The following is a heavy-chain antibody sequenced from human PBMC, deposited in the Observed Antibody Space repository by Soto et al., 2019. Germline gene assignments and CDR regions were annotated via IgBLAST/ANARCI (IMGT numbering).Heavy chain of an antibody. CDR2: INAGNGNT. CDR1: GYTFTSYA. Sequence: GASVKVSCKASGYTFTSYAMHWVRQAPGQRLEWMGWINAGNGNTKYSQKFQGRVTITRDTSASTAYMELSSLRSEDTAVYYCAREYCSSTSCSFYHYYGMDVWGQGTTVTVSS. D-gene: IGHD2-2*01. V-gene: IGHV1-3*01. CDR3: AREYCSSTSCSFYHYYGMDV. J-gene: IGHJ6*02.